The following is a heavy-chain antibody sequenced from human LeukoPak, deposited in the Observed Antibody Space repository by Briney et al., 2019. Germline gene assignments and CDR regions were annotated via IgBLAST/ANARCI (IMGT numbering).Heavy chain of an antibody. J-gene: IGHJ1*01. CDR1: GYIFDDYG. V-gene: IGHV3-20*04. CDR2: INWNGGST. Sequence: PGGSLRLSCAVSGYIFDDYGMRWVRQAPGKGLEWVAGINWNGGSTGYAASVKGRCTISRDNAKTALYLEMNSLRVEDTAFYYCVRLGRDGYTYGAAYWGQGALVTVSS. CDR3: VRLGRDGYTYGAAY. D-gene: IGHD5-24*01.